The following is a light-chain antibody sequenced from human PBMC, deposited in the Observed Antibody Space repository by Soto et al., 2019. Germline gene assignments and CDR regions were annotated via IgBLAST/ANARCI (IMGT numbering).Light chain of an antibody. J-gene: IGKJ5*01. CDR2: AAS. CDR3: QQSYTTPIT. V-gene: IGKV1-39*01. Sequence: DVEVTQTPPSLFASVGDRVIITCRASQTISSHLNWYQQKPGKAPNLLGYAASSLQSGVPSRFTGSGSGTDFTLTISSLQPEDFATYFCQQSYTTPITFGQGARLEI. CDR1: QTISSH.